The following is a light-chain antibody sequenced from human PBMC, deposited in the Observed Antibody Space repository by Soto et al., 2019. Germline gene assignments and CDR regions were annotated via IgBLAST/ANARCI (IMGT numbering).Light chain of an antibody. CDR2: DAS. J-gene: IGKJ5*01. Sequence: IVMTQCPGTLSVSLVERATLSRRASQSVSINLAWYQQKPGQAPRLLIYDASTRATGIPARFSGSGSGTDFTLTISSLEPEDSAVYYCQQRHMWPITFGQGTRLEIK. CDR1: QSVSIN. V-gene: IGKV3-11*01. CDR3: QQRHMWPIT.